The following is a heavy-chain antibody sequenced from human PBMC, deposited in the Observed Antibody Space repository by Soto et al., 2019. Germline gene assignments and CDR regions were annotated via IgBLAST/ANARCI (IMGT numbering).Heavy chain of an antibody. D-gene: IGHD3-10*01. V-gene: IGHV1-69*01. CDR2: IIPIFGTA. CDR1: GGTFSSYA. J-gene: IGHJ4*02. CDR3: ARGDIWVRGVTIPYFDY. Sequence: QVQLVQSGAEVKKPGSPVKVSCKASGGTFSSYAISWVRQAPGQGLEWMGGIIPIFGTANYAQKFQGRVTITADESTSTAYMELSSLRSEDTAVYYCARGDIWVRGVTIPYFDYWGQGTLVTVSS.